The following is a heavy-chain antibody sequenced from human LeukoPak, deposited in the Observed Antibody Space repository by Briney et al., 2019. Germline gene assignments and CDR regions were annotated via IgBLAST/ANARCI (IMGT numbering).Heavy chain of an antibody. CDR2: ISSSGSTI. CDR3: ARVSPYYYGMDV. J-gene: IGHJ6*02. V-gene: IGHV3-48*04. Sequence: GGSLRLSCAASGFTFSSHAMSWVRQAPGKGLEWVSYISSSGSTIYYADSVKGRFTISRDNAKNSLYLQMNSLRAEDTAVYYCARVSPYYYGMDVWGQGTTVTVSS. CDR1: GFTFSSHA.